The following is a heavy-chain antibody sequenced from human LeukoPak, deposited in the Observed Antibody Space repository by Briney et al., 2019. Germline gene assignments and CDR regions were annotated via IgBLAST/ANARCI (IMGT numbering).Heavy chain of an antibody. D-gene: IGHD2-2*02. CDR1: GYTFTSYG. V-gene: IGHV1-18*01. CDR3: ARVWDSYCSSTSCYTPAFDI. CDR2: ISAYNGNT. Sequence: ASVKVSCKASGYTFTSYGISWVRQAPGQGLEWMGWISAYNGNTNYEQKLQGRVTMTTDTSTSTAYMELRSLRSDDTAVYYCARVWDSYCSSTSCYTPAFDIWGQGTMVTVSS. J-gene: IGHJ3*02.